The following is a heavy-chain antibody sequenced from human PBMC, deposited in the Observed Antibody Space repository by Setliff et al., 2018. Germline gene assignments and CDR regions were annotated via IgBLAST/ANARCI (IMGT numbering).Heavy chain of an antibody. CDR3: ASQEPLYSSGWYYFDY. CDR1: GGSISPYY. CDR2: IYHSGYT. Sequence: SETLSLTCTVSGGSISPYYWSWIRQPPGKGLEWIGYIYHSGYTSYNPSLKSRVTLSVDTSKNKLSLRLTSVTAADTAVYYCASQEPLYSSGWYYFDYWGQGTLVTAPQ. V-gene: IGHV4-59*12. J-gene: IGHJ4*02. D-gene: IGHD6-19*01.